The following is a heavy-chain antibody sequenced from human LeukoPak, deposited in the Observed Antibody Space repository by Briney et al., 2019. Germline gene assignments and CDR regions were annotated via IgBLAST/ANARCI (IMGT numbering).Heavy chain of an antibody. CDR3: AREGVLSSFDY. Sequence: VGSLRLSCAASGFTFSSYWMHWVRQAPGKGLVWVSRINSARSGTSYAASVKGRFTISRENAKTKLSLQLHRRRPETPPGFYGAREGVLSSFDYWGQGTLVTVSS. CDR2: INSARSGT. D-gene: IGHD2-8*01. CDR1: GFTFSSYW. V-gene: IGHV3-74*01. J-gene: IGHJ4*01.